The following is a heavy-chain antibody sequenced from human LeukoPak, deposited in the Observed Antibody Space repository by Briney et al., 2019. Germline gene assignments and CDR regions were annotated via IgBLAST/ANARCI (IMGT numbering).Heavy chain of an antibody. V-gene: IGHV4-61*05. CDR1: GGSISSSSYY. Sequence: SETLSLTCTVSGGSISSSSYYWGWIRQPPGKGLEWIGYIYYSGSTNYNPSLKSRVTISVDTSKNQFSLKLSSVTAADTAVYYCARVADYYDSSGYLHAEYFQHWGQGTLVTVSS. J-gene: IGHJ1*01. CDR2: IYYSGST. CDR3: ARVADYYDSSGYLHAEYFQH. D-gene: IGHD3-22*01.